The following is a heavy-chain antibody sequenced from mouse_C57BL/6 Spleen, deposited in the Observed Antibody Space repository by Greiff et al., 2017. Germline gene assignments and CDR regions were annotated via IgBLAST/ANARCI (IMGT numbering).Heavy chain of an antibody. V-gene: IGHV1-15*01. D-gene: IGHD1-1*01. CDR3: TRSPHGSSYDWFAY. CDR2: IDPETGGT. J-gene: IGHJ3*01. CDR1: GYTFTDYE. Sequence: QVQLQQSGAELVRPGASVTLSCKASGYTFTDYEMHWVKQTPVHGLEWIGAIDPETGGTAYNQKFKGKAILTADKSSSTAYMELRSLTSEDSAVYYCTRSPHGSSYDWFAYWGQGTLVTVSA.